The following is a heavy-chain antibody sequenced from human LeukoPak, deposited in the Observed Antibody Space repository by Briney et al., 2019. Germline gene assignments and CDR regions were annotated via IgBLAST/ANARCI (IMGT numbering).Heavy chain of an antibody. CDR3: AKEPHYDILTGSGGVDY. Sequence: PGRSLRLSCAASGFTFSSYGMHWARHAPGKGLEWVAVISYDGSNKYYADSVKGRFTISRDNSKNTLYLQMNSLRAEDTAVYYCAKEPHYDILTGSGGVDYWGQGTLVTVSS. D-gene: IGHD3-9*01. J-gene: IGHJ4*02. V-gene: IGHV3-30*18. CDR2: ISYDGSNK. CDR1: GFTFSSYG.